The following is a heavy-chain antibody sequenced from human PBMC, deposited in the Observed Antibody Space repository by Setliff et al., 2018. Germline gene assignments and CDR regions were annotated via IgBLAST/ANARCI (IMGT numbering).Heavy chain of an antibody. CDR1: GGSLSGSLRGYAVF. D-gene: IGHD3-10*01. CDR2: AYYNGDS. Sequence: PSETLSLTCTVSGGSLSGSLRGYAVFWGRIRQSPGKELEWIGSAYYNGDSYYNPSLKSRVTMSVDTSRNQFSLHLISVTAADTAVYYCARHVGTRSRGYNYYYYFMDVWGKGTTVTVSS. CDR3: ARHVGTRSRGYNYYYYFMDV. J-gene: IGHJ6*03. V-gene: IGHV4-39*01.